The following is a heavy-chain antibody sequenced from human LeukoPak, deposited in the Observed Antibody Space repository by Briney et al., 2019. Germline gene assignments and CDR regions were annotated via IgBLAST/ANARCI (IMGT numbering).Heavy chain of an antibody. Sequence: SQTLSLTCAISGDSVSSNSAAWNWIRQSPSRGLEWLGRTYYRSKWYNDYAVSVKSRITINPDTSKNQFSLQLNSVTPEDTAVYYCARDLMVRGAAKYYSDYWGQGTLVTVSS. CDR2: TYYRSKWYN. CDR3: ARDLMVRGAAKYYSDY. D-gene: IGHD3-10*01. V-gene: IGHV6-1*01. J-gene: IGHJ4*02. CDR1: GDSVSSNSAA.